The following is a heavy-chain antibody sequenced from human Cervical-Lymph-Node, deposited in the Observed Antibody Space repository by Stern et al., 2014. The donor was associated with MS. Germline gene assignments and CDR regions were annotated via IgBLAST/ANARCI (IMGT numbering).Heavy chain of an antibody. J-gene: IGHJ4*02. CDR2: IFYSGNT. V-gene: IGHV4-39*01. CDR3: ARQYQPLLFPDYFDF. D-gene: IGHD2-21*02. Sequence: QVQLQESGPGLVKPSETLSLTCTVSGGSISSDSHYWGWIRQPPGKGLEWIGSIFYSGNTYNNTSLKSRVIVSVDTSKNKFSLPLRLVTAADTAVYYCARQYQPLLFPDYFDFWGQGVLVTVSS. CDR1: GGSISSDSHY.